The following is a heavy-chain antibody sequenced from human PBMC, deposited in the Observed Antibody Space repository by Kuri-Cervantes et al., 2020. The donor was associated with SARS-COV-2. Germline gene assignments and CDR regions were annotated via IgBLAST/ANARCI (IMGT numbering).Heavy chain of an antibody. CDR3: ARRLAGIAALAFDY. J-gene: IGHJ4*02. CDR1: GGSISSYY. D-gene: IGHD6-6*01. V-gene: IGHV4-59*08. Sequence: GSLRLSCTVSGGSISSYYWSWIRQPPGKGLEWIGYIYYSGSTNYNPSLKSRVTISVDTSKNQFSLKLSSVTAADTAVYYCARRLAGIAALAFDYWGQGTLVTVSS. CDR2: IYYSGST.